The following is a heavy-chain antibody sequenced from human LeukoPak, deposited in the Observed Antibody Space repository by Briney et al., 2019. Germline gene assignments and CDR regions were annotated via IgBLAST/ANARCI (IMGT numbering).Heavy chain of an antibody. D-gene: IGHD4-11*01. CDR2: IYYSGKT. Sequence: SETLSLTCTVSGGSIISSSYYWGWIRQPPGKGLEWIGSIYYSGKTDYNPSLKSRVTISVETSKSQFSLKLSSVTAADTAVYYCARDYSNYFDPWGQGTLVTVSS. J-gene: IGHJ5*02. CDR3: ARDYSNYFDP. V-gene: IGHV4-39*07. CDR1: GGSIISSSYY.